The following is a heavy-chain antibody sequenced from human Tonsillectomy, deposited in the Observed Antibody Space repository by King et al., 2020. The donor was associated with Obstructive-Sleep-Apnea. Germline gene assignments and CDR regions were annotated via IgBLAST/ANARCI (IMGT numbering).Heavy chain of an antibody. CDR3: AKGDFNVDYDILTGYTSSDV. D-gene: IGHD3-9*01. J-gene: IGHJ6*02. CDR1: GFTFSSHG. CDR2: ISSDGSKQ. V-gene: IGHV3-30*18. Sequence: VQLVESGGDVVQPGRSLRLSCAASGFTFSSHGMHWLRLAPGKGLEWVAVISSDGSKQYYADSVKGRFTMSRDNSKSTLFVQMNRLRAEDTAVYYCAKGDFNVDYDILTGYTSSDVWGQGTTVTVSS.